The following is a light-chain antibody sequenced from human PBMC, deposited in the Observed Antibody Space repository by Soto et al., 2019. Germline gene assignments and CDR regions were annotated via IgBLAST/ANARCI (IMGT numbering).Light chain of an antibody. J-gene: IGLJ1*01. CDR3: CSYAGSFTYV. Sequence: QSALTQPASVSGSPGQSITISCTGTGSDIGTYHLVSWYQQHPGEAPKLMIYEGIKRPSGVSTRFSGSKSGNTASLTISGLQSEDETDYFCCSYAGSFTYVFGTGTQLTVL. V-gene: IGLV2-23*01. CDR1: GSDIGTYHL. CDR2: EGI.